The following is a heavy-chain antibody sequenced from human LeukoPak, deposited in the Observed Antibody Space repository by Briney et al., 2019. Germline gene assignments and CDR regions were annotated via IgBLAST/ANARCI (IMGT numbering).Heavy chain of an antibody. J-gene: IGHJ3*02. V-gene: IGHV4-59*01. CDR3: ARERYCSGGSCDAFDI. D-gene: IGHD2-15*01. Sequence: SETLSLTCTVSGGSISSYYWSWIRQPPGKGLEWIGYIYYSGSTNHNPSLKSRVTISVDTSKNQFSLKLSSVTAADTAVYYCARERYCSGGSCDAFDIWGQGTMVTVSS. CDR1: GGSISSYY. CDR2: IYYSGST.